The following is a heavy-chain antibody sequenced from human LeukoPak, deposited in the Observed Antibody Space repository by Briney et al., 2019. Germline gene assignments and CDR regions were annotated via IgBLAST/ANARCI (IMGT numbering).Heavy chain of an antibody. CDR1: GYTFTSYG. D-gene: IGHD5-24*01. J-gene: IGHJ4*02. V-gene: IGHV1-18*01. Sequence: GASAKVSCKASGYTFTSYGISWVRQAPGQGLEWMGWISAYNGNTNFAQKLQGRVTMTTDTSTSTAYMELRSLRSDDTAVYYCARFLDRYGYNFFDYWGQGTLVTVSS. CDR3: ARFLDRYGYNFFDY. CDR2: ISAYNGNT.